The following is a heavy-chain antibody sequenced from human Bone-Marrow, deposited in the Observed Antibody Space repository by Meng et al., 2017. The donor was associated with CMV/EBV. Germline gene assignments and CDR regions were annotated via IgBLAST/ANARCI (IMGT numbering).Heavy chain of an antibody. CDR3: ARGPSGGGSYYDY. D-gene: IGHD1-26*01. J-gene: IGHJ4*02. V-gene: IGHV3-30*04. CDR2: ISYDGSNK. Sequence: GGSLRLSCAASGFTFSSYAMHWVRQAPGKGLEWVAVISYDGSNKYYADSVKGRFTISRDNSKNTLYLQMNSLRAEDTAVYYCARGPSGGGSYYDYWGQGPRVTVSS. CDR1: GFTFSSYA.